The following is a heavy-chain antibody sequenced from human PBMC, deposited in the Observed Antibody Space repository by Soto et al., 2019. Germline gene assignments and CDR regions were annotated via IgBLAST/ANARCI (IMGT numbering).Heavy chain of an antibody. CDR3: VKDESINWYSGHFRH. V-gene: IGHV3-9*01. Sequence: GGSLRLSCAASGFTFYDYAIHFLRQVPFKCLEWVSGINWNSGSIGYADSVKGRFAISRDNAKNSLHLQMNSLRAEDTAFYYCVKDESINWYSGHFRHWGQGTLVTVSS. CDR1: GFTFYDYA. CDR2: INWNSGSI. D-gene: IGHD6-13*01. J-gene: IGHJ1*01.